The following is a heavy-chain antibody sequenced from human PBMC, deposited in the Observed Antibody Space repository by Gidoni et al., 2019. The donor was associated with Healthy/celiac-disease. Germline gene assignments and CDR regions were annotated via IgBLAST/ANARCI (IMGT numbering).Heavy chain of an antibody. Sequence: QVQLVESGGGVVQPGRSLRLSCAASGFTFRSYAMHWVRQAPGKGLEWVAVISYDGSNKYYADSVKGRFTISRDNSKNTLYLQMNSLRAEDTAVYYCAGGSSTSLLRLWYYYYGMDVWGQGTTVTVSS. CDR3: AGGSSTSLLRLWYYYYGMDV. V-gene: IGHV3-30-3*01. CDR2: ISYDGSNK. CDR1: GFTFRSYA. J-gene: IGHJ6*02. D-gene: IGHD2-2*01.